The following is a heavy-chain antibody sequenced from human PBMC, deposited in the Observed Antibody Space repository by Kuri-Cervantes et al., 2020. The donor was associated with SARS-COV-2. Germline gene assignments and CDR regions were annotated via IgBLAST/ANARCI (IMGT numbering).Heavy chain of an antibody. V-gene: IGHV3-21*05. J-gene: IGHJ3*02. CDR2: ISSSSSYT. Sequence: GGSLRLSCAASGFTFSSYAMSWVRQAPGKGLEWVSYISSSSSYTNYADSVKGRFTISRDNAKNSLYLQMNSLRAEDTAVYYCARVSRITIFGVANDPFDIWGQGTMVTVSS. D-gene: IGHD3-3*01. CDR1: GFTFSSYA. CDR3: ARVSRITIFGVANDPFDI.